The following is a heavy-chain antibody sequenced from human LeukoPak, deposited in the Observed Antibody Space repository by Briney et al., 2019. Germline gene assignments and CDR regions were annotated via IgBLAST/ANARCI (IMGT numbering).Heavy chain of an antibody. CDR2: INHSGGT. V-gene: IGHV4-34*01. J-gene: IGHJ4*02. CDR3: ARADYGDYPDY. Sequence: SETLSLTCTVYGGSFSGYYWSWIRQPPGKGLEWIGEINHSGGTNYNPSLKSRVTISLDTSKNQFSLKLSSVTAADTAVYYCARADYGDYPDYWGQGTLVTVSS. D-gene: IGHD4-17*01. CDR1: GGSFSGYY.